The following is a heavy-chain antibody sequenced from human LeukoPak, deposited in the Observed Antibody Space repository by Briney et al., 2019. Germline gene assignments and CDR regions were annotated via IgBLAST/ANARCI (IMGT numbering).Heavy chain of an antibody. D-gene: IGHD5-18*01. V-gene: IGHV3-30-3*01. J-gene: IGHJ6*02. CDR1: GFTFSDFA. CDR2: ISYDGSNK. Sequence: PGGSLRLSCAASGFTFSDFAMHWVRQAPGKGLEWVSVISYDGSNKYYADSDSVKCRFTISRDNSKNTLYLQVASLRVEDTAVYYCARVGWILPTPGRDYFYGMDVWGQGTTVTVSS. CDR3: ARVGWILPTPGRDYFYGMDV.